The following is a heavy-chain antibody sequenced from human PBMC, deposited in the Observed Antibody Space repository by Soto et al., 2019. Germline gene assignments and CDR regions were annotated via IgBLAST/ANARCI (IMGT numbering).Heavy chain of an antibody. CDR1: GFSVTANY. CDR3: HGYGY. Sequence: EVQVVESGGGLIQPGGSLRLSCEVSGFSVTANYMSWVRQAPGKGLEWVSVIYSGGSTYYIDSVKGRFSISRDMSKNMLYRHMNSLRAEDTAVCYWHGYGYWGQGTLVAVSS. J-gene: IGHJ4*02. CDR2: IYSGGST. V-gene: IGHV3-53*01. D-gene: IGHD5-12*01.